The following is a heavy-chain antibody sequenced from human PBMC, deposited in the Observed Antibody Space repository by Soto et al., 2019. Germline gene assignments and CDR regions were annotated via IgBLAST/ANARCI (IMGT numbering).Heavy chain of an antibody. CDR3: ARGVPRHAFDI. CDR1: GFTFSSYS. D-gene: IGHD2-2*01. V-gene: IGHV3-48*04. Sequence: PGGSLRLSCAASGFTFSSYSMNWVRQAPGKGLEWVSYISSSSSTIYYADSVKGRFTISRDNAKNSLYLQMNSLRAEDTAVYYCARGVPRHAFDIWGQGTMVTVSS. CDR2: ISSSSSTI. J-gene: IGHJ3*02.